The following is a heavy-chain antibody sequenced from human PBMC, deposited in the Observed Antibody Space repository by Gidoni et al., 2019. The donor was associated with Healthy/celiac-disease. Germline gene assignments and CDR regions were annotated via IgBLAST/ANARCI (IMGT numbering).Heavy chain of an antibody. J-gene: IGHJ4*02. CDR2: INHSGST. Sequence: QVQLQQWGAGLLKPSETLSLTCAVYGGSFSGYYWSWIRQPPGKGLEVIGEINHSGSTNYNPSLKSRVTISVDTSKNQFSLKLSSVTAADTAVYYCAIRRSRQGFYYFDYWGQGTLVTVSS. D-gene: IGHD1-1*01. CDR3: AIRRSRQGFYYFDY. V-gene: IGHV4-34*01. CDR1: GGSFSGYY.